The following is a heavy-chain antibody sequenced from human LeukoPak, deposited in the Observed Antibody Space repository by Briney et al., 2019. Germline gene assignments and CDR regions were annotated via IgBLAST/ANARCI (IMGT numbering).Heavy chain of an antibody. CDR2: IKQDGRDK. CDR1: GFTFSNYA. Sequence: PGGSLRLSCAASGFTFSNYAMTWVRQAPGKGLEWVATIKQDGRDKYYVDSVKGRFTISRDDAKNSLYLQMNSLRVEDTAVYHCVRYFTAVAPTLRLDYWGQGTLVTVSS. J-gene: IGHJ4*02. CDR3: VRYFTAVAPTLRLDY. V-gene: IGHV3-7*03. D-gene: IGHD6-19*01.